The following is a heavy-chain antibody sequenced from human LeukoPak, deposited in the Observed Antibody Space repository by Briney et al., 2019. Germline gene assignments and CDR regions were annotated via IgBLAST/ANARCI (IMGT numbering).Heavy chain of an antibody. D-gene: IGHD6-13*01. CDR3: ARGWPYFDY. Sequence: GGSLRLTCAATGFTVGNNYMNWVRQAPGKGLESVSVFYSGGSTYYADSVKGRFTNSRHNSKNTLYLQMNSLRAEDTAVYYCARGWPYFDYWGQGALVTVSS. J-gene: IGHJ4*02. CDR2: FYSGGST. CDR1: GFTVGNNY. V-gene: IGHV3-53*04.